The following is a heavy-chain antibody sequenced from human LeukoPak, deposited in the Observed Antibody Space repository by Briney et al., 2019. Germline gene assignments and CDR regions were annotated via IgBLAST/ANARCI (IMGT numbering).Heavy chain of an antibody. V-gene: IGHV1-2*02. CDR1: GYTFTGCY. D-gene: IGHD1-14*01. Sequence: ASVKVCCKASGYTFTGCYMRLVRQGPGQGLERMGWINPNSGGTNYAQKFQGRVTMTRDTSISTAYMELSRLRSDDTAVYYCAREARYSSPWGQGTLVTASS. CDR3: AREARYSSP. CDR2: INPNSGGT. J-gene: IGHJ5*02.